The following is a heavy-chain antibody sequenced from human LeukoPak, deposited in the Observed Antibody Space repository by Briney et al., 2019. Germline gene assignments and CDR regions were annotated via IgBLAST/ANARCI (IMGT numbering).Heavy chain of an antibody. CDR3: ARMGIAAAEVDY. Sequence: SETLSLTCSVSGGSINSYYWSWIRDPPGKGLEWIVYIYYNGSTNYNPSLKMRVTISVDTSENQFSLKLSSVTAADTAVYYCARMGIAAAEVDYWGQGTLVTVSS. CDR1: GGSINSYY. V-gene: IGHV4-59*08. CDR2: IYYNGST. J-gene: IGHJ4*02. D-gene: IGHD6-13*01.